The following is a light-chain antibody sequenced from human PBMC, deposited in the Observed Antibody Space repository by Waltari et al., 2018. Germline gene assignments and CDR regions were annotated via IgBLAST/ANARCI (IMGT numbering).Light chain of an antibody. V-gene: IGKV1-5*03. CDR1: QSIGSW. CDR2: KAS. Sequence: DIQMTQSPSTLSASVGDRVTSTCRASQSIGSWLAWYQQKAGKAPKLLIYKASSLEGGVPSRFSGSGSGTEFTLTISSLQPDDFATYYCQQYDSLWTFGQGTKEEIK. J-gene: IGKJ1*01. CDR3: QQYDSLWT.